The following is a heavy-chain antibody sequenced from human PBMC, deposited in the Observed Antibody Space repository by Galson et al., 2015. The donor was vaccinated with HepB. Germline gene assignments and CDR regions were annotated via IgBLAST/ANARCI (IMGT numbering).Heavy chain of an antibody. CDR1: GYTFTSYG. CDR3: AIEYYYDSSGYYRFDY. V-gene: IGHV1-69*13. Sequence: SVKVSCKASGYTFTSYGISWVRQAPGQGLEWMGGIIPIFGTANYAQKFQGRITITADESTSTAYMELSSLRSEDTAVYYCAIEYYYDSSGYYRFDYWGQGTLVTVSS. J-gene: IGHJ4*02. D-gene: IGHD3-22*01. CDR2: IIPIFGTA.